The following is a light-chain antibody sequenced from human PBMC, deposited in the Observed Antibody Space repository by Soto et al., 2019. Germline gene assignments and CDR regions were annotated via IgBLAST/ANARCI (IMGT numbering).Light chain of an antibody. V-gene: IGLV2-14*01. CDR2: DVT. CDR3: SSYTSSSTLV. J-gene: IGLJ2*01. Sequence: QSVLTQHASVSGSPGQSITISCTGTSSDVGGYNYVSWYQQHPGKAPKVMIYDVTNRPSGVSNRFSGSRSGNTASLTISGLQAEDEADYYCSSYTSSSTLVFGGGTKLTVL. CDR1: SSDVGGYNY.